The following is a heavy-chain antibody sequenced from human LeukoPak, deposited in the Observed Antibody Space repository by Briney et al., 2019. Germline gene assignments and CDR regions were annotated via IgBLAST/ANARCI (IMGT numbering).Heavy chain of an antibody. J-gene: IGHJ4*02. Sequence: GIINPSGGSTSYAQKFQGRVTMTRDTSTSTVYMELSSLRSEDTAVYYCARDWTAGPSRHFDYWGQGTLVTVSS. CDR2: INPSGGST. V-gene: IGHV1-46*01. CDR3: ARDWTAGPSRHFDY. D-gene: IGHD3/OR15-3a*01.